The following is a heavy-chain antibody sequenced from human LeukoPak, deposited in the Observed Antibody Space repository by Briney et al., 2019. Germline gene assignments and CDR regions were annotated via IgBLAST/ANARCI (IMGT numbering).Heavy chain of an antibody. CDR1: GLTFNTHW. CDR3: LPGKGY. CDR2: TSPDGNEK. V-gene: IGHV3-7*01. Sequence: GGSLRLSCAAYGLTFNTHWMNWVRQAPGKGLEWVANTSPDGNEKYYADFVKGRFSIFRDNANSILYLQMNSLRGEDTAVYYCLPGKGYWGQGTLVTVSS. D-gene: IGHD4-23*01. J-gene: IGHJ4*02.